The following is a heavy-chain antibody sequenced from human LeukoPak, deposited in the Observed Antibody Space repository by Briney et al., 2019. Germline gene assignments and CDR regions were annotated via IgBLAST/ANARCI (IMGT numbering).Heavy chain of an antibody. J-gene: IGHJ4*02. D-gene: IGHD3-10*01. V-gene: IGHV4-38-2*02. CDR3: ARDRNYGSGANFDY. CDR1: GYSISSGYY. Sequence: SETLSLTCTVSGYSISSGYYWGWIRQPPGKGLEWIGSIYYSGSTYYNPSLKSRVTISVDTSKNQFSLKLRSVTAADTAVFHCARDRNYGSGANFDYWGQGTLVTVSS. CDR2: IYYSGST.